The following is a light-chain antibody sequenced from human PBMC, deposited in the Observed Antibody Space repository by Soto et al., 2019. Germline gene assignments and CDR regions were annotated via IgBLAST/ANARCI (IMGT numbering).Light chain of an antibody. J-gene: IGLJ2*01. CDR3: CSYAGTYTVL. Sequence: QSALTQPRSVSGSPGQSVTISCIGTSSDVGGYNYVSWYQQNPGKAPKLMISDVSKRPSGVPDRFSGSKSGNTASLTISGLQAEDEADYYCCSYAGTYTVLFGGGTKLTVL. CDR2: DVS. V-gene: IGLV2-11*01. CDR1: SSDVGGYNY.